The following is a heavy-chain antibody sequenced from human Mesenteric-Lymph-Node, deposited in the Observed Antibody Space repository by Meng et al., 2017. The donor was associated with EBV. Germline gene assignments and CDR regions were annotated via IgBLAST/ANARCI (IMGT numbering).Heavy chain of an antibody. D-gene: IGHD3-22*01. CDR3: ARGGGSSGYYSDY. CDR1: GGSISGYY. J-gene: IGHJ4*02. V-gene: IGHV4-59*12. Sequence: QVQLQESGPGLVKPLETLSLSCSVSGGSISGYYWSWFRQSPGKGLEWIGYIYYNGNTHYNPSLEGQVTISVDRSKNQLSLKLRFVTAADTAVYYCARGGGSSGYYSDYWGQGTMVTVSS. CDR2: IYYNGNT.